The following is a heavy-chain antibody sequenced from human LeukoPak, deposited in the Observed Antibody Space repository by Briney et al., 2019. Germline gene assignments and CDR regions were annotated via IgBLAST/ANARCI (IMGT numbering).Heavy chain of an antibody. J-gene: IGHJ6*03. V-gene: IGHV1-69*06. CDR3: ARDLRYYDFWSGYFSNHYYYMDV. CDR2: IIPIFGTA. Sequence: SVKVSCKASGGTFSSYAISWVRQAPGQGLERMGGIIPIFGTANYAQKFQGRVTITADKSTSTAYMELSSLRSEDTAVYYCARDLRYYDFWSGYFSNHYYYMDVWGKGPRSPSP. CDR1: GGTFSSYA. D-gene: IGHD3-3*01.